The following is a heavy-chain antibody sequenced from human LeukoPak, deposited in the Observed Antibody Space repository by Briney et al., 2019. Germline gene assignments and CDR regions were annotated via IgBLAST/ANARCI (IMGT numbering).Heavy chain of an antibody. J-gene: IGHJ4*02. CDR2: ISAYNGNT. CDR1: GYTFSSYG. CDR3: ARGGGFGEFYYFDY. Sequence: ASAKVSGKASGYTFSSYGISWVRQAPGQGLEWMGWISAYNGNTNYAQKLQGRVTMTTDTSTSTAYMELRSLRSDDTAVYYCARGGGFGEFYYFDYWGQGTLVTVSS. D-gene: IGHD3-10*01. V-gene: IGHV1-18*01.